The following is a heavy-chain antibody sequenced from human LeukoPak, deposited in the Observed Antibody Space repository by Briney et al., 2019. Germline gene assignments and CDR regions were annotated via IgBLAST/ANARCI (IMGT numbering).Heavy chain of an antibody. V-gene: IGHV3-30*04. CDR2: ISYDESNQ. Sequence: GGSLRLSCAASGFTFSSYAVHWVRQAPGKGLEWVAVISYDESNQYYAGSVKGRFTISRDNSRNTLYLQMNSLRAEDTAVYYCARDQRKSYYYGSGFDYWGQGTLVTVSS. CDR1: GFTFSSYA. D-gene: IGHD3-10*01. CDR3: ARDQRKSYYYGSGFDY. J-gene: IGHJ4*02.